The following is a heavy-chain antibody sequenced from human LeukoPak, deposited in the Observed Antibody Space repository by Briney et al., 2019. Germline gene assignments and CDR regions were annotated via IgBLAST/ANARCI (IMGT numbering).Heavy chain of an antibody. CDR1: GFTFSSYD. CDR2: IGTAGDT. CDR3: ARVQGLDFRWYFDL. Sequence: PPGGSLRLSCAASGFTFSSYDMHWVRQATGKGLEWVSAIGTAGDTYYPGSVKGRFTISRENAKNSSYLQMNSLRAGDTAVYYCARVQGLDFRWYFDLWGRGTLVTVSS. J-gene: IGHJ2*01. V-gene: IGHV3-13*01.